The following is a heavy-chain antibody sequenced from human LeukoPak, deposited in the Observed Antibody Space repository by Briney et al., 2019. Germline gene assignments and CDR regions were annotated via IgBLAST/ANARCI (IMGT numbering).Heavy chain of an antibody. Sequence: ASVKVSCKASGYTFTSYGISWVRQAPGQGLEWMGWISAYNGNTNYAQKLQGRVTMTTDTSTNTAYMELRSLRSDDTAVYYCARESNTVTTRYFDYWGQGTLVTVSS. CDR3: ARESNTVTTRYFDY. D-gene: IGHD4-17*01. V-gene: IGHV1-18*01. CDR1: GYTFTSYG. J-gene: IGHJ4*02. CDR2: ISAYNGNT.